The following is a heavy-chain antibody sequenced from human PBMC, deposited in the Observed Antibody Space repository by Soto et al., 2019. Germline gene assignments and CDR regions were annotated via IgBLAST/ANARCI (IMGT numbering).Heavy chain of an antibody. CDR3: AREDDTTGHYSWFDP. Sequence: ASVKVSCTPSGVTFDSFTFSWVRQAPGQGLEWMGGFVPMFGSASVARRFQGRVRITADASTGTGYMELSDLRSDDSAIYYCAREDDTTGHYSWFDPWGPGTLVTVSS. D-gene: IGHD3-9*01. V-gene: IGHV1-69*13. CDR2: FVPMFGSA. J-gene: IGHJ5*02. CDR1: GVTFDSFT.